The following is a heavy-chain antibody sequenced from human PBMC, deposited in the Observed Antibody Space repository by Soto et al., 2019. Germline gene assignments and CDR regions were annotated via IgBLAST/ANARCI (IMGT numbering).Heavy chain of an antibody. CDR3: ARGSPYCGGDCYRGQLSYYYGMDV. CDR1: GFTFSSYW. J-gene: IGHJ6*02. V-gene: IGHV3-7*01. D-gene: IGHD2-21*02. Sequence: GGSLRLSCAASGFTFSSYWMSWVRQAPGKGLEWVANIKQDGSEKYYVDSVKGRFTIARDNAKNSLYLQMNSLGAEDTAVYYCARGSPYCGGDCYRGQLSYYYGMDVWGQGTTVNVSS. CDR2: IKQDGSEK.